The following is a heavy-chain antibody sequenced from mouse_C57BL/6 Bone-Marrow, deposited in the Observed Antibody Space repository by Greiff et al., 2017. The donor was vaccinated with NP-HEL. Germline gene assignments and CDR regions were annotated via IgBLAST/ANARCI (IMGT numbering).Heavy chain of an antibody. Sequence: EVQGVESGGGLVQPGGSLKLSCAASGFTFSDYYMYWVRQTPEKRLEWVAYISNGGGSTYYPDTVKGRFTISRDNAKNTLYLQMSRLKSEDTAMYYCARGVWFAYWGQGTLVTVSA. CDR3: ARGVWFAY. CDR1: GFTFSDYY. V-gene: IGHV5-12*01. CDR2: ISNGGGST. J-gene: IGHJ3*01.